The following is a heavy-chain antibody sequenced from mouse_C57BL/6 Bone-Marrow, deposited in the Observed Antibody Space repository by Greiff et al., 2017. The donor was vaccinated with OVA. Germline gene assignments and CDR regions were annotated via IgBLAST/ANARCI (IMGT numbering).Heavy chain of an antibody. CDR3: ARSNPDYAMDY. Sequence: EVQLVESGPELVKPGASVTISCKASGYSFTGYYMHWVQQSHGNILDWIGYIYPYNGVSSYNQNFKGKATLTVDKSSSTAYMELRSLTSEDSAVYYCARSNPDYAMDYWGQGTSVTVSS. CDR1: GYSFTGYY. CDR2: IYPYNGVS. J-gene: IGHJ4*01. V-gene: IGHV1-31*01.